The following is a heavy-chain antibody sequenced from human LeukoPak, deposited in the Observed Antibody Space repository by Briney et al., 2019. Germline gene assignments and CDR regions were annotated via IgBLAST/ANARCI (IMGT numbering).Heavy chain of an antibody. J-gene: IGHJ6*02. CDR2: ISGSGGIT. D-gene: IGHD3-22*01. CDR1: GFTFSSSA. Sequence: PGGSLRLSCAASGFTFSSSAMSWVRQAPGGGLEWVSGISGSGGITYYADSVKGRFTISRDNSKNTFYLQMNSLRAEDTAVYYCAKDLAYYYDISDYSLEDYYYFGMDVWGQGTTVTVSS. CDR3: AKDLAYYYDISDYSLEDYYYFGMDV. V-gene: IGHV3-23*01.